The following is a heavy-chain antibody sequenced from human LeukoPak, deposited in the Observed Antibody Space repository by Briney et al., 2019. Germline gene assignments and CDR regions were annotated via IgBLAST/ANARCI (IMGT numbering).Heavy chain of an antibody. Sequence: GGSLRLSCAASGFTFSSYGMHWVRQAPGKGLEWVALIWYDGSNTYYADSVKGRFTISRDNSQSTLHLQMNSLRAEDTAVYYCARDRVLTPNVALYYYHGMDVWGQGTTVTVSS. V-gene: IGHV3-33*08. CDR2: IWYDGSNT. D-gene: IGHD4-23*01. CDR1: GFTFSSYG. J-gene: IGHJ6*02. CDR3: ARDRVLTPNVALYYYHGMDV.